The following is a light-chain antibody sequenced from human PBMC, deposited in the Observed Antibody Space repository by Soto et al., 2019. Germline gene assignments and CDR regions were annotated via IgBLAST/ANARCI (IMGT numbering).Light chain of an antibody. CDR1: QDISIY. CDR3: QRYGSPPWA. CDR2: GAS. J-gene: IGKJ1*01. Sequence: DIQMTQSPSSLSASVGDRVTITCRASQDISIYLAWYQQRPGRVPKVLISGASTLHSGVPSRFIGSGSGTDFTLTIISRQPEEVATYYCQRYGSPPWAFGQGTKVEMK. V-gene: IGKV1-27*01.